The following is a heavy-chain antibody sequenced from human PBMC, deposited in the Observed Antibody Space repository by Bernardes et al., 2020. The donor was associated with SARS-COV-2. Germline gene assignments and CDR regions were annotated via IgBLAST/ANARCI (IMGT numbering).Heavy chain of an antibody. D-gene: IGHD1-1*01. CDR3: ARDWNHLLSPYYYSMDV. V-gene: IGHV1-46*01. CDR2: INPSDIST. Sequence: VSVKVSCKASGYTFTSYYIHWVRQAPGQGLEWMGIINPSDISTRYAQKFQGRVTLTRDTSTRIVYMEMRSLRSEDTAVYYCARDWNHLLSPYYYSMDVWGQGTTVTVSS. J-gene: IGHJ6*02. CDR1: GYTFTSYY.